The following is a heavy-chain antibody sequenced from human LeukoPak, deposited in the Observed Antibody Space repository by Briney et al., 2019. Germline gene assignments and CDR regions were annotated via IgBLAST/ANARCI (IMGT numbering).Heavy chain of an antibody. D-gene: IGHD1-26*01. Sequence: QAGGSLRLSCAASGFTFRSYGMHWVRQAPGKGLEWVAVISCDGSNKYYADSVKGRFTISRDNSKNTLYLQMNSLRAEDTAVYYCAKTVGAAFDYWGQGTLVTVS. V-gene: IGHV3-30*18. CDR2: ISCDGSNK. CDR3: AKTVGAAFDY. J-gene: IGHJ4*02. CDR1: GFTFRSYG.